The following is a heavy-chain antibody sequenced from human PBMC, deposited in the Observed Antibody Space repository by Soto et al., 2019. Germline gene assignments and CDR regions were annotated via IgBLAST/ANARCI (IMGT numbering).Heavy chain of an antibody. CDR3: AREGGYDYPYYFGY. D-gene: IGHD5-12*01. V-gene: IGHV1-69*08. CDR2: IIPILGIA. J-gene: IGHJ4*02. CDR1: GGTFSSYT. Sequence: QVQLVQSGAEVKKPGSSVKVSCKASGGTFSSYTISWVRQAPGQGLEWMGRIIPILGIANYAQKFQGRVTITADKSTSTAYMELSSLRSEDTAVYYCAREGGYDYPYYFGYWGQGTLVTVSS.